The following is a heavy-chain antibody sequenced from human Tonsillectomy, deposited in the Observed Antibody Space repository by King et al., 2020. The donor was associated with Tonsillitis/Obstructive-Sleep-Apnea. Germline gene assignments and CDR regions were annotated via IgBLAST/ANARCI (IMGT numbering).Heavy chain of an antibody. CDR1: GYTFTGYY. CDR3: ASGGYCSGGSCYSGGYYYYGMDV. Sequence: VQLVESGAEVKKPGASVKVSCKASGYTFTGYYMHWVRQATGQGLEWMGWINPNSGGTNYAQKFQGRVTMTRDTSISTAYMELSRLRSDDTAVYYCASGGYCSGGSCYSGGYYYYGMDVWGQGTTVTVSS. V-gene: IGHV1-2*02. D-gene: IGHD2-15*01. J-gene: IGHJ6*02. CDR2: INPNSGGT.